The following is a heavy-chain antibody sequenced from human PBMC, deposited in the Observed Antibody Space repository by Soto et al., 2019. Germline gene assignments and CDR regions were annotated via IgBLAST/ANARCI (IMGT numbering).Heavy chain of an antibody. V-gene: IGHV4-31*03. D-gene: IGHD3-22*01. CDR3: ARAPRGYDSSGYPYNWFDP. Sequence: QVQLQESGPGLVKPSQTLSLTCTVSGGSISSGGYYCSWIRQHPGKGLEWIGYIYYSGSTYYNPSLKSRVTISVDTSKNQFSLKLSSVTAADTAVYYCARAPRGYDSSGYPYNWFDPWGQGTLVTVSS. J-gene: IGHJ5*02. CDR1: GGSISSGGYY. CDR2: IYYSGST.